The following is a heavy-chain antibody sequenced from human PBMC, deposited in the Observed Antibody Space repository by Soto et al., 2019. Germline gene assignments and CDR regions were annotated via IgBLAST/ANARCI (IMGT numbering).Heavy chain of an antibody. V-gene: IGHV3-30*18. CDR2: ISYDGSNK. J-gene: IGHJ4*02. CDR3: AKERAKISSSGSFDY. CDR1: GFTFSSYG. D-gene: IGHD6-6*01. Sequence: PGGSLRLSCAASGFTFSSYGMHWVRQAPGKGLEWVAVISYDGSNKYYADSVKGRFTISRDNSKNTLYLQTNSLRAEDTAVYYCAKERAKISSSGSFDYWGQGALVTVSS.